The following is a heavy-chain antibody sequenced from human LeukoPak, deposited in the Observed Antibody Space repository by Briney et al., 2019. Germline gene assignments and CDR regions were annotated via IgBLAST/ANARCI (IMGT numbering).Heavy chain of an antibody. Sequence: GGSLRLSCAASGFTFSSSGMHWVRQAPGKGLEWVAYIRYDGTIKYHADSVKGRFTVSRDNSKNTLYLQMDSLRPEDTAVHHCTKPASGSARERFEYWGQGTLVTVSS. CDR3: TKPASGSARERFEY. CDR1: GFTFSSSG. D-gene: IGHD1-26*01. J-gene: IGHJ4*02. CDR2: IRYDGTIK. V-gene: IGHV3-30*02.